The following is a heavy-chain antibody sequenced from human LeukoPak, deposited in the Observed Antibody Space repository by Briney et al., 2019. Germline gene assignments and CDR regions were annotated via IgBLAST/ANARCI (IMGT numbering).Heavy chain of an antibody. CDR3: ARSYCSGGSCYSPRGAFDI. D-gene: IGHD2-15*01. CDR1: GYSISSGYY. Sequence: SETLSLTCTVSGYSISSGYYWGWIRQPPGKGLEWIGSIYHSGSTYYNPSLKSRVTISVDASKNQFSLKLSSVTAADTAVYYCARSYCSGGSCYSPRGAFDIWGQGTMVTVSS. J-gene: IGHJ3*02. CDR2: IYHSGST. V-gene: IGHV4-38-2*02.